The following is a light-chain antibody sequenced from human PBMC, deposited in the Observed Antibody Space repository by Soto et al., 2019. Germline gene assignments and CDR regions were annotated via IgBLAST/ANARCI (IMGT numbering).Light chain of an antibody. V-gene: IGKV4-1*01. CDR2: WAS. J-gene: IGKJ2*01. CDR1: QSVLYSSNNKNY. Sequence: DIVMTQSPDSLAVYLGERATNNCKSRQSVLYSSNNKNYLAWYQQKPGQPPKLLIYWASTRESGVPDRFSGSGSVTDFTLTISSLQAEYVAFYYCQQYYSTPPPTFGQGTKLEIK. CDR3: QQYYSTPPPT.